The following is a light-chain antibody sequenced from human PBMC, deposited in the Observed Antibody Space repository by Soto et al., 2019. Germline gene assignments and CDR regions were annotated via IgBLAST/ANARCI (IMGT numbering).Light chain of an antibody. CDR2: EVS. CDR3: SSYAGSSNWV. Sequence: QSALTQPPSASWSPGQSVTISFTGTSSDVGVYDYVSWYQQEPGQAPKDMIYEVSHRPSGVPDRYSGSKSGHTAFLTVSGLQADDEAVYDCSSYAGSSNWVFGGGTKLTVL. V-gene: IGLV2-8*01. CDR1: SSDVGVYDY. J-gene: IGLJ3*02.